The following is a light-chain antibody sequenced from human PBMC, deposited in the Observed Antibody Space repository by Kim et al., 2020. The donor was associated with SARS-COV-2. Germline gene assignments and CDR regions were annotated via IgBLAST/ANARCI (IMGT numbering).Light chain of an antibody. V-gene: IGLV1-40*01. Sequence: QSVLTQPPSVSGAPGQGVTISCTGSSSNIGTGYDVHWYQQLPGTTPKLLIYGNTNRPSGVPDRFSGSKSGTSASLAITGLQAEDEADYYCQSYDSSVSGWVFGGGTQLTVL. CDR3: QSYDSSVSGWV. CDR1: SSNIGTGYD. CDR2: GNT. J-gene: IGLJ2*01.